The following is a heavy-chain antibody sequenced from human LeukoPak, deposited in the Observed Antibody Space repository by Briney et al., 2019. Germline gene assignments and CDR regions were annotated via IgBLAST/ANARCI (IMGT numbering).Heavy chain of an antibody. CDR3: ARGGEVTTVTSEYDF. J-gene: IGHJ4*02. Sequence: SETLSLTCTVSGGSIRSSSYYWGWIRQPPGKGLERIGSIYYSGSTYYNPSLKSRVTISVDTSKNQFSLKLSSVTAADTAVYYCARGGEVTTVTSEYDFWGQGILVTVSS. D-gene: IGHD4-17*01. V-gene: IGHV4-39*01. CDR2: IYYSGST. CDR1: GGSIRSSSYY.